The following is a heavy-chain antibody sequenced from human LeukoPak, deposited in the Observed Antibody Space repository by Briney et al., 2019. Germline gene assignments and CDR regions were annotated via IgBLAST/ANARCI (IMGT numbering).Heavy chain of an antibody. V-gene: IGHV4-59*08. CDR2: IYYSGST. J-gene: IGHJ5*02. D-gene: IGHD3-10*01. CDR3: ARQKWSEYGSGSYWDWFDP. CDR1: GGSISSYY. Sequence: SETLSLTCTVSGGSISSYYWSWIRQPPGKGLEWIGYIYYSGSTNYNPSLKSRVTISVDTSKNQFSLKLSSVTAADTAVYYCARQKWSEYGSGSYWDWFDPWGQGTLVTVSS.